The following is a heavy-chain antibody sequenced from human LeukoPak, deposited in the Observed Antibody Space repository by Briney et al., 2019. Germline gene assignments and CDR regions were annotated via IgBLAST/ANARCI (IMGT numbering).Heavy chain of an antibody. CDR3: ASGVYGDYEDDAFDI. Sequence: GRSLRLSCAASGFTFSSYWMHWVRQAPGKGLVWVSHINSDGSSTSYADSVKGRFTISRDNAKNTLYLQMNSLRAEDTAVYYCASGVYGDYEDDAFDIWGQGTMVTVSS. CDR2: INSDGSST. D-gene: IGHD4-17*01. V-gene: IGHV3-74*01. CDR1: GFTFSSYW. J-gene: IGHJ3*02.